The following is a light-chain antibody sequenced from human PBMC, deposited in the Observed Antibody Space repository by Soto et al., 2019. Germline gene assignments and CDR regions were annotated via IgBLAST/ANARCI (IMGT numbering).Light chain of an antibody. V-gene: IGLV4-69*01. CDR1: SGHINYA. Sequence: QPVLTQSPSASASLGASVKLTCTLSSGHINYAIAWHQQQPGKGPRYLMKLNSDGSHSKGDGIPDRFSGSTSGAERHLTMSSLQSEDEADYYCQTWGTAIHDVVFGGGTKLTVL. CDR3: QTWGTAIHDVV. CDR2: LNSDGSH. J-gene: IGLJ2*01.